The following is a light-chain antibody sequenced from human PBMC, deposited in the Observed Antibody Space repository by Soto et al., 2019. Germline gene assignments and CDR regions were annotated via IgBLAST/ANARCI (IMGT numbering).Light chain of an antibody. CDR2: DVT. CDR3: SSYTSTSTLVV. CDR1: SSDIGGYDY. Sequence: QSALTQPASVSGSPGQSITISCTGTSSDIGGYDYVSWYQQYQGKVPKLMIYDVTNRASGVPSRFSASKSGDTASPTISGLQAGDEADYYCSSYTSTSTLVVFGGGTKVTVL. J-gene: IGLJ3*02. V-gene: IGLV2-14*01.